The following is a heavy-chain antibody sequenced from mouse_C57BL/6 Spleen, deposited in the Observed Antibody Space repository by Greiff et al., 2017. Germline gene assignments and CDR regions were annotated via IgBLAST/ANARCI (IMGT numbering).Heavy chain of an antibody. CDR1: GYTFTSYW. CDR2: IYPGSGST. V-gene: IGHV1-55*01. J-gene: IGHJ2*01. Sequence: QVQLKESGAELVKPGASVKMSCKASGYTFTSYWITWVKQRPVQGLEWIGDIYPGSGSTNYNEKFKSKATLTVDTSSSTAYMQLSSLTSEDSAVYYCARRGDGYPYWGQGTTRTVAS. CDR3: ARRGDGYPY. D-gene: IGHD2-3*01.